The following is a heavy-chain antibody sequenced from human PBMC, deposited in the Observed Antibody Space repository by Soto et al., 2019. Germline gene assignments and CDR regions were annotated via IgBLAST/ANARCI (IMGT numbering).Heavy chain of an antibody. CDR3: ARISYHSSGYYSDY. CDR2: ISSSSYT. V-gene: IGHV3-11*06. D-gene: IGHD3-22*01. Sequence: GGSLRLSCAASGFTFSDYYMSWIRQAPGKGLEWVSYISSSSYTNYTDSVKGRFTISRDNAKNSLYLQMNSLRAEDTAVYYCARISYHSSGYYSDYWGQGTLVTVSS. CDR1: GFTFSDYY. J-gene: IGHJ4*02.